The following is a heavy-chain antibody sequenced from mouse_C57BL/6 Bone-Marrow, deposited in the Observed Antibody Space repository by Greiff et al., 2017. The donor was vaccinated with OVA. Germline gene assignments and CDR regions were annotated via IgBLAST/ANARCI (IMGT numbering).Heavy chain of an antibody. Sequence: QVQLQQSGAELARPGASVKLSCKASGYTFTSYGISWVKQRTGQGLEWIGEIYPRSGNTYYNEKFKGKATLTADKSSSTAYMELRSLTSEDAAVYFCARDRWGQGTSVTVSS. D-gene: IGHD3-2*01. V-gene: IGHV1-81*01. CDR1: GYTFTSYG. J-gene: IGHJ4*01. CDR2: IYPRSGNT. CDR3: ARDR.